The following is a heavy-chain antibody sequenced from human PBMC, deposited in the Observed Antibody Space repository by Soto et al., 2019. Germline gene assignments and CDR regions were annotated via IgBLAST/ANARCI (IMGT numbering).Heavy chain of an antibody. D-gene: IGHD3-3*01. CDR2: IYYSGST. V-gene: IGHV4-59*01. J-gene: IGHJ6*03. Sequence: PSEILPLTCTVSGGSSGSYCWRWIQQHPGKGLEWIGYIYYSGSTNYNPSLKSRVTISVDTSKNQFSLKLSSVTAADTAVYYCAREVIIRYYYYYMDVWGKGTTVTVSS. CDR1: GGSSGSYC. CDR3: AREVIIRYYYYYMDV.